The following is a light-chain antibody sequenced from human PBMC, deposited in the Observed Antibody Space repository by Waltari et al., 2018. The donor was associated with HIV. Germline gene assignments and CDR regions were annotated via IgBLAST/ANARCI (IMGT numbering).Light chain of an antibody. J-gene: IGLJ2*01. Sequence: QSVLTQPPSASGPPGQRVTISCSGSSSNIGTNDFYWFQQLPGTAPKLLIYRNNQRPSGVPDRFSGSKSGTSVFLAISGLRSEDEADYYCAAWDENLSGRVVFGGGTKLTVL. CDR2: RNN. V-gene: IGLV1-47*01. CDR1: SSNIGTND. CDR3: AAWDENLSGRVV.